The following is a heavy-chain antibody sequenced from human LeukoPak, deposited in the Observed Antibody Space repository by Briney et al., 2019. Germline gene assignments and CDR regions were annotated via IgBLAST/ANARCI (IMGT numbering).Heavy chain of an antibody. CDR1: GFTFSGFW. CDR2: IKQDGSKK. CDR3: TRVGYIDEGIDY. D-gene: IGHD5-24*01. J-gene: IGHJ4*02. V-gene: IGHV3-7*04. Sequence: HPGGSLRLSCAVSGFTFSGFWMSWSRQAPGKGLEWVANIKQDGSKKSYVDSVKGRFTISRDNAKNSLYLQMNSLRAEDTAIYYCTRVGYIDEGIDYWGQGTLVTVSS.